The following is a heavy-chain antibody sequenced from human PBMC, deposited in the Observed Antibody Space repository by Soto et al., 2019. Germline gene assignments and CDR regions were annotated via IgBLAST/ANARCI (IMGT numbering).Heavy chain of an antibody. CDR3: ARQDYYDSSGYYLGAFDI. Sequence: ASVKVSCKASGYTFTSYGISWVLQAPGQGLEWMGWISAYNGNTNYAQKLQGRVTMTTDTSTSTAYMELRSLRSDDTAVYYCARQDYYDSSGYYLGAFDIWGQGTMVTVSS. J-gene: IGHJ3*02. CDR2: ISAYNGNT. V-gene: IGHV1-18*01. D-gene: IGHD3-22*01. CDR1: GYTFTSYG.